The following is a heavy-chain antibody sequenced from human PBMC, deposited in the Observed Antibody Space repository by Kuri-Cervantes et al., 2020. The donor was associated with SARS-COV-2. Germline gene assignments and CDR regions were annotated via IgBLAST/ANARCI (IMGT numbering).Heavy chain of an antibody. J-gene: IGHJ6*02. D-gene: IGHD4-23*01. CDR3: ARDGGGARDYYYGMDV. Sequence: ESLKISCTVSGGPISSYYWSWIRQPPGKGLEWIGYIYYSGSTNYNPSLKSRVTISVDTSKNQFSLKLSSVTAADTAVYYCARDGGGARDYYYGMDVWGQGTTVTVSS. CDR2: IYYSGST. CDR1: GGPISSYY. V-gene: IGHV4-59*01.